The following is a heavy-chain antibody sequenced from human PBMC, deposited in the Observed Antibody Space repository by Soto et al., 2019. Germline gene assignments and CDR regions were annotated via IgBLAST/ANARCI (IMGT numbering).Heavy chain of an antibody. D-gene: IGHD5-12*01. CDR2: IIPISGRT. J-gene: IGHJ4*02. CDR1: GGTFSRLG. Sequence: QVQLLQSWAEVKRPGSSVKVSCEASGGTFSRLGFTWVRQAPGQGLEWMGGIIPISGRTTFAQKFQGRVTINADESTRATYMELTTLTSDDTAMYYCATRGTQGRWLEFADYWGQGTLVTVSS. V-gene: IGHV1-69*01. CDR3: ATRGTQGRWLEFADY.